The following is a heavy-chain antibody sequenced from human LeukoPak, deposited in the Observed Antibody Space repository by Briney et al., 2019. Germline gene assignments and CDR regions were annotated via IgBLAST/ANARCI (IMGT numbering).Heavy chain of an antibody. CDR3: AKSYNGYESKPDY. V-gene: IGHV3-23*01. CDR1: GFIFSNYA. CDR2: ISNSGGRT. D-gene: IGHD5-12*01. J-gene: IGHJ4*02. Sequence: GGSLRLSCAGSGFIFSNYAMSWVRQAPGKGLEWVSSISNSGGRTFYTDSVKGRFTISRDNSKITLYLQMNSLRAEDTAVYYCAKSYNGYESKPDYWGQGTLVTVSS.